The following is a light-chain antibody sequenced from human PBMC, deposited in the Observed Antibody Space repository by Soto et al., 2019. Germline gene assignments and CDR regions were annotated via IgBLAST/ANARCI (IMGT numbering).Light chain of an antibody. Sequence: DIQMTQSPSTLSASVGDRVTVTCRASQSISSWLAWYQQTPGKAPKLLIYDASSLESGVPSRFSGSGSGTEFHLPTSRLQPDDFTTYYCQQYNSYPYPFGQGTKLEIK. CDR3: QQYNSYPYP. J-gene: IGKJ2*01. CDR1: QSISSW. V-gene: IGKV1-5*01. CDR2: DAS.